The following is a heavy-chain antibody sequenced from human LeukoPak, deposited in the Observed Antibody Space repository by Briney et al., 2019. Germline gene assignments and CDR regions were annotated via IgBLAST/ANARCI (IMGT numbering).Heavy chain of an antibody. CDR3: ARGALGATTWFDP. CDR1: GFTFSSYG. CDR2: IWYDGSNK. Sequence: PGRSLRLSCAASGFTFSSYGMHWVRQAPGKGLGWVAVIWYDGSNKYYADSVKGRFTISRDNSKNTLYLQMNSLRAEDTAVYYCARGALGATTWFDPWGQGTLVTVSS. V-gene: IGHV3-33*01. J-gene: IGHJ5*02. D-gene: IGHD1-26*01.